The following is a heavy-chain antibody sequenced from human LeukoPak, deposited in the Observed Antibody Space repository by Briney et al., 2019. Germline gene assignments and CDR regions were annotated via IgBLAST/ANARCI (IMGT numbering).Heavy chain of an antibody. CDR2: ITNSGNSK. D-gene: IGHD6-13*01. Sequence: GGSLRLSCAASEFTFSSYSMNWVRQAPGKGLEWVSYITNSGNSKSYADSVKGRFTISRDNSKNTLYLQMNSLRAEDTAVYYCARDPPIYSSSWIYYFDYWGQGTLVTVSS. J-gene: IGHJ4*02. CDR1: EFTFSSYS. CDR3: ARDPPIYSSSWIYYFDY. V-gene: IGHV3-48*01.